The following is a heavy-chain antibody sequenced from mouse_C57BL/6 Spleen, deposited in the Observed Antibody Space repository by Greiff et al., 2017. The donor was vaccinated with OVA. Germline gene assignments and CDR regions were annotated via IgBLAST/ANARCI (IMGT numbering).Heavy chain of an antibody. CDR1: GFNFTDYY. J-gene: IGHJ4*01. CDR3: ADGGLQRNYAMDY. Sequence: VQLQQSGAELVKPGASVKLSCTASGFNFTDYYMHWVKQRPEQGLEWIGKIDPGDGETKYAPKFQGQATITADTSSNTADLQLSSLTSEDTAVYYCADGGLQRNYAMDYWGQGTSVTVSS. CDR2: IDPGDGET. V-gene: IGHV14-2*01. D-gene: IGHD1-1*01.